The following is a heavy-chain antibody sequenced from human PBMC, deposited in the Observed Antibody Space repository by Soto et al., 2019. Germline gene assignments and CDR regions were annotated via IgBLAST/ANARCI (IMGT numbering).Heavy chain of an antibody. V-gene: IGHV3-21*01. D-gene: IGHD6-13*01. J-gene: IGHJ3*02. CDR3: ARGIAAAKDPFDI. Sequence: GGSLRLSCAASGFTFSSYSMNWVRQAPGKGLEWVSSISSSSSYIYYADSVKGRFTISRDNAKNSLYLQMNSLRAEDTAVYYCARGIAAAKDPFDIWGQGTMVTVSS. CDR1: GFTFSSYS. CDR2: ISSSSSYI.